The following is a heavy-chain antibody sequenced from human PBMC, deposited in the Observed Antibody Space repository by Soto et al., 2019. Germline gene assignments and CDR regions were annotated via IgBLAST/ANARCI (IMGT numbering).Heavy chain of an antibody. V-gene: IGHV1-18*01. D-gene: IGHD3-3*01. Sequence: ASVKVSCKASGYTFTSYGISWVRQAPGQGLEWMGWISAYNGNTNYAQKLQGRVTMTTDTSTSTAYMELSRLRSDDTAVYYCARPPKYDFWSGYYTGYYYYGMDVWGQGTTVTVSS. CDR3: ARPPKYDFWSGYYTGYYYYGMDV. CDR1: GYTFTSYG. CDR2: ISAYNGNT. J-gene: IGHJ6*02.